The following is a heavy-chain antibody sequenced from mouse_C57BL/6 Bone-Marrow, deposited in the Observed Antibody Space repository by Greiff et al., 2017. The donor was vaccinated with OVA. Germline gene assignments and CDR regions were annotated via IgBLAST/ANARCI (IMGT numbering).Heavy chain of an antibody. V-gene: IGHV1-69*01. CDR3: AREGYSYFDY. J-gene: IGHJ2*01. CDR1: GYTFTSSW. CDR2: IDPSDSYT. D-gene: IGHD2-2*01. Sequence: QVQLQQPGAELVMPGASVKLSCKASGYTFTSSWMNWVKQRPGQGLEWIGEIDPSDSYTNYNQKFKGKSTLTVDKSSSTAYMQLSSLTSEDSAVYDCAREGYSYFDYWGQGTTLTVSS.